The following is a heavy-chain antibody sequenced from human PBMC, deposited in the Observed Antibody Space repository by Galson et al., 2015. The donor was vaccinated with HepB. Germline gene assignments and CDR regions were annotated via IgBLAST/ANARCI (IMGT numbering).Heavy chain of an antibody. V-gene: IGHV3-23*01. CDR3: AKKKVTTPGLYFFDY. CDR2: ISGIGDIT. D-gene: IGHD1/OR15-1a*01. J-gene: IGHJ4*02. CDR1: GFSFNSYS. Sequence: SLRLSCAASGFSFNSYSMNWVRQAPGKGLEWLAIISGIGDITLYADSVKGRFTVSRDNSKNTLYLQMNSLRAEDTAIYYCAKKKVTTPGLYFFDYWGQGTLVTVSS.